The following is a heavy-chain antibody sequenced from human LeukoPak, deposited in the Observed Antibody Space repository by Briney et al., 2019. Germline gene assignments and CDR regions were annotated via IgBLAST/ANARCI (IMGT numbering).Heavy chain of an antibody. Sequence: GGSLRLSCAASGFTVSSNYMSWVRQAPGKGLEWVSVIYSGGSTYYADSVKGRFTISRDNSKNTLYLQMNSLRAEDSGVYYCARLSPVYSGIDYWGQGTLVTVSS. D-gene: IGHD2-15*01. V-gene: IGHV3-53*01. CDR1: GFTVSSNY. CDR2: IYSGGST. CDR3: ARLSPVYSGIDY. J-gene: IGHJ4*02.